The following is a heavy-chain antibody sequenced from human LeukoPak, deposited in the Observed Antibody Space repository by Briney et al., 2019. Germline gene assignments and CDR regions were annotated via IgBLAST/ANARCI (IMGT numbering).Heavy chain of an antibody. J-gene: IGHJ6*04. Sequence: QAGGSLRLSCAASGFTFSSYAMHWVRQAPGKGLEWVAVISYDGSNKYYADSVKGRFTTSRDNSKNTLYLQMNSLRAEDTAVYYCARDYGDLDYYYGMDVWGKGTTVTVSS. CDR1: GFTFSSYA. CDR3: ARDYGDLDYYYGMDV. V-gene: IGHV3-30*04. D-gene: IGHD4-17*01. CDR2: ISYDGSNK.